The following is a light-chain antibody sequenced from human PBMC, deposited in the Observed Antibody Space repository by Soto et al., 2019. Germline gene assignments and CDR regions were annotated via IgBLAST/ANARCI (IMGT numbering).Light chain of an antibody. J-gene: IGKJ4*01. Sequence: EIVLTQSPGTLSLSPGERATLSCRTSQSVSSNYLAWYQQKPGQAPRLLIYDASNRATGIPARFSASGSGTDFTLTISILEPEDFAVYYCQHRSNWPLTFGGGTEVHIK. CDR3: QHRSNWPLT. CDR2: DAS. CDR1: QSVSSNY. V-gene: IGKV3-11*01.